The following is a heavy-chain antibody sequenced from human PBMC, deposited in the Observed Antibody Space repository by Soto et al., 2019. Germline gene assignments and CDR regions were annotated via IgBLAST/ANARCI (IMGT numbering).Heavy chain of an antibody. D-gene: IGHD3-22*01. J-gene: IGHJ4*02. Sequence: ASETLSLTCTVSGGSISSGGYYWSWIRQHPGKGLEWIGYIYYSGSTYYNPSLKSRVTISVDTSKNQFSLKLSSVTAADTAVYYCARGTYYYDSSGFYYFDYWGQGTLVTAPQ. CDR2: IYYSGST. CDR1: GGSISSGGYY. V-gene: IGHV4-31*03. CDR3: ARGTYYYDSSGFYYFDY.